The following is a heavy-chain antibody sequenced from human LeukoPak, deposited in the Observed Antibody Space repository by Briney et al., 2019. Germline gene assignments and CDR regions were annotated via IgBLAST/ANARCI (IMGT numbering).Heavy chain of an antibody. CDR3: ARSGTTVTVDAFDM. CDR1: GGSFSGHY. D-gene: IGHD4-17*01. CDR2: INHSGST. J-gene: IGHJ3*02. V-gene: IGHV4-34*01. Sequence: PSETLSLTCAVYGGSFSGHYWSWIRQPPGKGLKWIGEINHSGSTNYNPSLKSRVTISIDTTKNQFSLNLGSVTAADTAVYYCARSGTTVTVDAFDMWGQGTMVTVSS.